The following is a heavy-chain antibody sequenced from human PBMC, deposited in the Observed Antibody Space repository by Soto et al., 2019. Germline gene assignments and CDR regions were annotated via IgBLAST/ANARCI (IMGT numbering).Heavy chain of an antibody. CDR1: GYTFTSYY. D-gene: IGHD3-22*01. V-gene: IGHV1-46*01. Sequence: APVKVSCKASGYTFTSYYMHWVRQAPGQGLEWMGIINPSGGSTSYAQKFQGRVTMTRDTSTSTVYVELSSLRSEDTAVYYCASRNIQNYYDSSGLPEQPTLDVWGQGTTVTVSS. J-gene: IGHJ6*02. CDR3: ASRNIQNYYDSSGLPEQPTLDV. CDR2: INPSGGST.